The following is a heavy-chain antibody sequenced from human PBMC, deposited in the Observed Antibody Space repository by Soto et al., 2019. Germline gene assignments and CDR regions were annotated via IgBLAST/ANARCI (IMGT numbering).Heavy chain of an antibody. CDR2: IIPIFGTA. D-gene: IGHD2-15*01. J-gene: IGHJ6*02. Sequence: SVKVSCKASGGTFSSYAISWVRQAPGQGLELMGGIIPIFGTANYAQKFQGRVTITAXXXXXXAXMXLXXXXSEXTAVYDCAREVKRWPYYYGMDVWGQGTTVTVSS. CDR1: GGTFSSYA. V-gene: IGHV1-69*13. CDR3: AREVKRWPYYYGMDV.